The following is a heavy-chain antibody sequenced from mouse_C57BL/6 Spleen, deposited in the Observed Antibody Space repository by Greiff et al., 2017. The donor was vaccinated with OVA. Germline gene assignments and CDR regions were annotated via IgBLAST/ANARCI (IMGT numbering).Heavy chain of an antibody. V-gene: IGHV5-17*01. CDR3: ARNGFAY. Sequence: VQLQESGGGLVKPGGSLKLSCAASGFTFSDYGMHWVRQAPGKGLEWVAYISSGSSTIYYADTVKGRFTISRDNAKNTLFLQMTSLRSEDTAMYYCARNGFAYWGQGTLVTVSA. CDR1: GFTFSDYG. CDR2: ISSGSSTI. J-gene: IGHJ3*01.